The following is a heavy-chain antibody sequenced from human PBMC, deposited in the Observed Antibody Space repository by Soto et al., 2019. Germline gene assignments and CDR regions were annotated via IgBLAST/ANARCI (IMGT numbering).Heavy chain of an antibody. V-gene: IGHV5-10-1*01. J-gene: IGHJ6*02. CDR3: ARRRITMVRGVIITSDYYYYYGMDV. D-gene: IGHD3-10*01. Sequence: PGESLKISCKGSGYSFTSYWISWVRQMPGKGLEWMGRIDPSDSYTNYSPSFQGHVTISADKSISTAYLQWSSLKASDTAMYYCARRRITMVRGVIITSDYYYYYGMDVWGQGTTVTVSS. CDR1: GYSFTSYW. CDR2: IDPSDSYT.